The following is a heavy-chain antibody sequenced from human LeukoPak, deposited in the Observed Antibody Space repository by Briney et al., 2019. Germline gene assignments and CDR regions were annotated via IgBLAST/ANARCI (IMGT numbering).Heavy chain of an antibody. CDR2: ISYDGSNK. V-gene: IGHV3-30*18. CDR1: GFTFSSYG. CDR3: AKGGYYDYVWGSYRYGYFDY. Sequence: GGSLRLSCAASGFTFSSYGMHWVRQAPGKGLEWVAVISYDGSNKYYADSVKGRFTISRDNSKNTMYLQMNSLRAEDTALYYCAKGGYYDYVWGSYRYGYFDYWGQGTLVTVSS. D-gene: IGHD3-16*02. J-gene: IGHJ4*02.